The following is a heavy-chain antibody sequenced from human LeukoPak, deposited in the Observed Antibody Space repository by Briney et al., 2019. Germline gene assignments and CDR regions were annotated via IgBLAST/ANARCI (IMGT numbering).Heavy chain of an antibody. CDR2: IYYSGST. D-gene: IGHD3-3*01. CDR3: ARQVLNYDFWSGYYEDY. V-gene: IGHV4-39*01. J-gene: IGHJ4*02. CDR1: GGSISSSSYY. Sequence: SETLSLTCTVSGGSISSSSYYWGWIRQPPGKGLEWIGSIYYSGSTYYNPSLKSRVTISVDTSKNQFSLKLSSVTAADTAVYYCARQVLNYDFWSGYYEDYWGQGTLVTVSS.